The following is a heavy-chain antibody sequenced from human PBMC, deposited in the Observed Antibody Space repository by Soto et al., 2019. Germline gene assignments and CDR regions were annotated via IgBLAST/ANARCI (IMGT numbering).Heavy chain of an antibody. CDR2: LKTTLTGATI. J-gene: IGHJ2*01. V-gene: IGHV3-15*01. CDR3: AKEFDWSFDR. Sequence: EVQLVESGGGLVEPGGSLTLSCTASTFTIGDAWISWFRQAPGKGLEWVGRLKTTLTGATIEVAAPVKGRFTVSRDDSKTTLYLQMNSLKIEDTGIYYCAKEFDWSFDRWGRGTLVNVSS. CDR1: TFTIGDAW.